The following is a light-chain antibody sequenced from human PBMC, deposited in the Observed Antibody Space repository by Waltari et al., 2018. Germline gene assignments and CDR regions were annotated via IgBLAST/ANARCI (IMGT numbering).Light chain of an antibody. J-gene: IGLJ7*01. CDR3: AAWDDSLGVPV. V-gene: IGLV1-47*01. Sequence: SVLIQPPSASGTTGQRVTISCSGSSSNIGSSYAYWYQQLPGTAPKLHRYWYNQLLSGVPYRCSRSESGTSAFLGVSGLRAEAEADYYCAAWDDSLGVPVFGGGARLTVV. CDR2: WYN. CDR1: SSNIGSSY.